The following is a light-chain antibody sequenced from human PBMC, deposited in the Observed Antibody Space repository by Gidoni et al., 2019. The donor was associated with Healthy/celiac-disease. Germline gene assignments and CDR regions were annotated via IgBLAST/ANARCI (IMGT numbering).Light chain of an antibody. J-gene: IGKJ2*01. CDR1: QSVSSSY. CDR3: QQYGSSPT. CDR2: GAS. V-gene: IGKV3-20*01. Sequence: EIVLTQSPGTLSLSPGERATLPCRASQSVSSSYLAWYQQKPGQAPRLLIYGASSRATGIPDRFSGSGSGTDFTLTISRLEPEDFAVYYCQQYGSSPTFGQXTKLEIK.